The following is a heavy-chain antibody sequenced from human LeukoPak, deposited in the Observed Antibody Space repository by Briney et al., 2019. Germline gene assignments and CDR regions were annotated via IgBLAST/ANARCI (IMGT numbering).Heavy chain of an antibody. D-gene: IGHD1-7*01. J-gene: IGHJ4*02. CDR3: AKGGTTAWTAVDY. V-gene: IGHV3-7*03. Sequence: GGSLRLSCAASGSTFSRYWMSWVRQAPGKGLEWVANIKQDGSEKYYADSVKGRFTISRDNAKNSLYVQLNSLRADDTAVYYCAKGGTTAWTAVDYWGQGTLVTVSS. CDR1: GSTFSRYW. CDR2: IKQDGSEK.